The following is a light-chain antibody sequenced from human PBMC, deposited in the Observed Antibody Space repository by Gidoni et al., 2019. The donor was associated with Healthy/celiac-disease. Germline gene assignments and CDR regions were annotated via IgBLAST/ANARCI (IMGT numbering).Light chain of an antibody. CDR3: CSYAGSSTFYV. CDR1: SRDVGSYNL. CDR2: EGS. J-gene: IGLJ1*01. V-gene: IGLV2-23*01. Sequence: QSALTQPASVSGSTGQSITISCTGTSRDVGSYNLVSWYQQHPVKAPKLMIYEGSKRPSGVSNRFSGSKSGNTASLTISGLHAEDEADYYCCSYAGSSTFYVFGTGTKVTVL.